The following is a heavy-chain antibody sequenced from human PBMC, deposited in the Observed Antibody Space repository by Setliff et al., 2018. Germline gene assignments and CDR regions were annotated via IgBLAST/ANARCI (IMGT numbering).Heavy chain of an antibody. CDR1: GASISNYY. J-gene: IGHJ4*01. V-gene: IGHV4-4*08. D-gene: IGHD2-15*01. CDR2: VYTTLST. Sequence: PSETLSLPCSVSGASISNYYWSWIRQSPGKGLEWIGYVYTTLSTNYNPSLKSRVTTSIDTSKNQFSLKLSSVTVADTATYYCVRPGGTTVVARHFDYWGSGILVTVSS. CDR3: VRPGGTTVVARHFDY.